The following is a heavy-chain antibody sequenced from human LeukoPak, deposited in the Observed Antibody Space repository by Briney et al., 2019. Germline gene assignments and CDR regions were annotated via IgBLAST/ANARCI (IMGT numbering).Heavy chain of an antibody. Sequence: SETLSLTCSVSSGSISSYYWSWIRQPPGKGLEWIGYIYYSGTTYYNPSLKSRVTISVDTSKNQFSLKLSSVTAADTAVYYCARQPGYCSTTSCYTGFDPWGQGTLVTVSS. CDR2: IYYSGTT. D-gene: IGHD2-2*02. CDR1: SGSISSYY. V-gene: IGHV4-59*01. J-gene: IGHJ5*02. CDR3: ARQPGYCSTTSCYTGFDP.